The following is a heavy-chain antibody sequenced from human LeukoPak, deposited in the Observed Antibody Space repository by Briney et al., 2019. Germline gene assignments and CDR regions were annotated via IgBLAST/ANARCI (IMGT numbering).Heavy chain of an antibody. Sequence: GGSLRLSCAASGFTFGSYGMHWVRQAPGKGLEWVAVIWYDGSNKYYADSVKGRFTISRDNSKNTLYLQMNSLRAEDTAVYYCARDSGYYYYYGMDVWGQGTTVTVSS. J-gene: IGHJ6*02. CDR2: IWYDGSNK. D-gene: IGHD3-10*01. CDR3: ARDSGYYYYYGMDV. V-gene: IGHV3-33*01. CDR1: GFTFGSYG.